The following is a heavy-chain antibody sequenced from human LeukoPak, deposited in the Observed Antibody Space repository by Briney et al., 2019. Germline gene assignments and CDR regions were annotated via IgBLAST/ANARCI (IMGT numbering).Heavy chain of an antibody. D-gene: IGHD4-17*01. V-gene: IGHV4-30-4*01. CDR3: ARGGGGSSTVTTYWFDP. CDR1: GGSISGADYY. Sequence: SETLSLTCTVSGGSISGADYYWSWIRQPPGTGLEWIGYVYYSGSTYYSPSLKSRLTISVDTSKNQFSLKLNSVTAADTAVYYCARGGGGSSTVTTYWFDPWGQGALVTVSS. J-gene: IGHJ5*02. CDR2: VYYSGST.